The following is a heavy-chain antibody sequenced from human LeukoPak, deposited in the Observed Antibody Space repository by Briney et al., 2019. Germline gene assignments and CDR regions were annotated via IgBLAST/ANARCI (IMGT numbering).Heavy chain of an antibody. CDR2: ISSSSSYI. D-gene: IGHD1-26*01. V-gene: IGHV3-21*01. J-gene: IGHJ4*02. CDR3: ARGIVGPTGDY. CDR1: GFTFSSYW. Sequence: AGGSLRLSCAGSGFTFSSYWMHWVRQAPGKGLEWVSSISSSSSYIYYADSVKGRFTISRDNAKNTLYLQMNSLRAEDTAVYYCARGIVGPTGDYWGQGTLVTVSS.